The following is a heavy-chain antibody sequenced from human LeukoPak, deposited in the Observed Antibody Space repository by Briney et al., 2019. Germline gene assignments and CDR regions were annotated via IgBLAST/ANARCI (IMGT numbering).Heavy chain of an antibody. CDR3: ARGYSSSSPFGY. CDR1: GGSISSYY. V-gene: IGHV4-59*01. D-gene: IGHD6-6*01. Sequence: PSETLSLTCTVSGGSISSYYWSWIRQPPGKGLEWIGYIYYSGSTNYSPSLKSRVTISVDTSKNQFSLKLSSVTAADTAVYYCARGYSSSSPFGYWGKGTLVTVSS. J-gene: IGHJ4*02. CDR2: IYYSGST.